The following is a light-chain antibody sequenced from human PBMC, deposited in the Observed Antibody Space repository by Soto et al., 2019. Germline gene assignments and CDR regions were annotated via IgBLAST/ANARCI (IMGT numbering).Light chain of an antibody. V-gene: IGKV1-39*01. J-gene: IGKJ3*01. CDR1: QSINTY. CDR3: QQSYSTPT. Sequence: DIQMTQSPSSLSASVGDRVTITCRASQSINTYLNWYQQKPGKAPNLLIYVASSLQSGVPSRFSGSGSGTDFTLTSSSLQPEDFATYYCQQSYSTPTFGPGTKVDIK. CDR2: VAS.